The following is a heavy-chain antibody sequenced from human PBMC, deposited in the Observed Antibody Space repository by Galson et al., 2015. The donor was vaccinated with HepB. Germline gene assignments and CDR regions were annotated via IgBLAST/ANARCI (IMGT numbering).Heavy chain of an antibody. CDR2: IWYDGSNK. CDR1: GFTFSSYG. D-gene: IGHD4-23*01. V-gene: IGHV3-33*01. Sequence: SLRLSCAASGFTFSSYGMHWVRQAPGKGLEWVAVIWYDGSNKYYADSVKGRFTISRDNSKNTLYLQMNSLRAEDTAVYYCARDNSEYYGMDVWGQGTTVTVSS. J-gene: IGHJ6*02. CDR3: ARDNSEYYGMDV.